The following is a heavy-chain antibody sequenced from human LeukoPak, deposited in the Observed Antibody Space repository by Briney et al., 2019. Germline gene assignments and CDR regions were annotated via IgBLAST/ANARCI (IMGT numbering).Heavy chain of an antibody. D-gene: IGHD3-22*01. J-gene: IGHJ4*02. Sequence: SVKVSCKASGGTSDSHAISWVRQAPGQGLEWMGRIIPNLGTTNRAQNFQDRVTLTADKSTNTAYMELTSLTSDDTAVYYCATTNDGGGYQWGDFFDFWGQGTLVTVSS. CDR2: IIPNLGTT. V-gene: IGHV1-69*04. CDR3: ATTNDGGGYQWGDFFDF. CDR1: GGTSDSHA.